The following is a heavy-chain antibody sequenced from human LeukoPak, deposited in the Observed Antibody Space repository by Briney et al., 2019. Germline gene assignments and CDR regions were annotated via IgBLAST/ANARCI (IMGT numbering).Heavy chain of an antibody. V-gene: IGHV3-23*01. CDR2: ISDQA. Sequence: GSVRLSCVVSGFTFSIYAMAWVRQAPGKGLEWVSGISDQAYYTDSVRGRFTISRDNSKNTLYLQMNSLRAEDTAVYYCAKGQASVTYKYFFDYWGQGTLVTVSS. J-gene: IGHJ4*02. CDR1: GFTFSIYA. D-gene: IGHD4-17*01. CDR3: AKGQASVTYKYFFDY.